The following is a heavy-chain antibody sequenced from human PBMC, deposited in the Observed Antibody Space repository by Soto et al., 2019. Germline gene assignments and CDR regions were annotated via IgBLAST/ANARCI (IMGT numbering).Heavy chain of an antibody. CDR2: ISDTGRNT. CDR3: PIHLGQYYHGMDV. CDR1: GLTFSNYA. V-gene: IGHV3-23*01. J-gene: IGHJ6*02. Sequence: GGSLSLSCAASGLTFSNYAVSWVRQAPGKGLEWVSAISDTGRNTYCADSVKGRFTISRDNSKNTVYLQMNSLRAEDTAVYYCPIHLGQYYHGMDVWGQGTTVTVSS.